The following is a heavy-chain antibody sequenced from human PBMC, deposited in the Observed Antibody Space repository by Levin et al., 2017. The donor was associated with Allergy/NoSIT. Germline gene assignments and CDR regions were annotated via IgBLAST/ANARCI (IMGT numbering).Heavy chain of an antibody. CDR1: GFTFSSYG. CDR3: ARGPVGAIDGHDAFDI. CDR2: IWYDGSNK. Sequence: GESLKISCAASGFTFSSYGMHWVRQAPGKGLEWVAVIWYDGSNKYYADSVKGRFTISRDNSKNTLYLQMNSLRAEDTAVYYCARGPVGAIDGHDAFDIWGQGTMVTVSS. J-gene: IGHJ3*02. V-gene: IGHV3-33*01. D-gene: IGHD1-26*01.